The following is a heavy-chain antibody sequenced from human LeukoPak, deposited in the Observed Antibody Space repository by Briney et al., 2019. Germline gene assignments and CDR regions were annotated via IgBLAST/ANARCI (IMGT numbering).Heavy chain of an antibody. D-gene: IGHD6-13*01. CDR2: IYHSGST. Sequence: SETLSLTCAVSGGSISSGNWWNWVRQSPGKGLEWIGEIYHSGSTKYNPSLKSRVTISVRKSKNQFSLKLTSVTAADTAVYYCANENRGGSTWYSLASWGQGVLVTVSS. CDR3: ANENRGGSTWYSLAS. J-gene: IGHJ5*02. CDR1: GGSISSGNW. V-gene: IGHV4-4*02.